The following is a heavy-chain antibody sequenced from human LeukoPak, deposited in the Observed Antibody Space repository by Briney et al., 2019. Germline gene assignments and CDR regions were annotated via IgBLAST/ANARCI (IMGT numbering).Heavy chain of an antibody. V-gene: IGHV1-24*01. J-gene: IGHJ4*02. D-gene: IGHD3-22*01. CDR3: AGAFTTYYYDSSGYYLGRLDY. CDR2: FDPEDGET. Sequence: ASVKVSCKVSGYTLTELSMHWVRQAPGKGLEWMGGFDPEDGETIYAQKFQGRVTMSEDTSTDTAYMELSSLRSEDTAVYYCAGAFTTYYYDSSGYYLGRLDYWGQGTLVTVSS. CDR1: GYTLTELS.